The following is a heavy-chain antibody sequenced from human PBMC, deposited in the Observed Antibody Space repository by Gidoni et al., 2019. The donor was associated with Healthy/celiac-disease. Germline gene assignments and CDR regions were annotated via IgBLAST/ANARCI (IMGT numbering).Heavy chain of an antibody. CDR3: ARDYRDFWSGYYYYYYYYYMDV. CDR1: GFTFSSYA. Sequence: QVQLVEYGGGVVQPGRSRGLYCAASGFTFSSYAMHWVGQAPGKGLEWLAVISYDGSNKYYADSVKGRFALSRDNSKNTLYLQMNSLRAEDTAVYYCARDYRDFWSGYYYYYYYYYMDVWGKGTTVTVSS. V-gene: IGHV3-30*09. J-gene: IGHJ6*03. CDR2: ISYDGSNK. D-gene: IGHD3-3*01.